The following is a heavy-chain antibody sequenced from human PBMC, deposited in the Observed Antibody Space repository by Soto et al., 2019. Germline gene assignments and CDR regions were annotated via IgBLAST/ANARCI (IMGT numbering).Heavy chain of an antibody. CDR3: ASRSSYCRHNTCYEDKFAY. J-gene: IGHJ4*02. V-gene: IGHV4-39*01. CDR2: VYYSGST. CDR1: GGSISSRSFY. Sequence: QLQLQESGPGLVKPSETLSLTCTDSGGSISSRSFYWGWIRQRPGMGLEWIGSVYYSGSTDYDPSVKSRLSISVDTSKNRFALRLFSVTAADTAVYYCASRSSYCRHNTCYEDKFAYWGQGILVTVSS. D-gene: IGHD1-26*01.